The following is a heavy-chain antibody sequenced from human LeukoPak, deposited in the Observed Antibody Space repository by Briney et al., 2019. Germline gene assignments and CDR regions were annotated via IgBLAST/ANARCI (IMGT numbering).Heavy chain of an antibody. CDR3: ARGGRTGYVLVPSLNWRYYFDY. D-gene: IGHD3/OR15-3a*01. CDR2: INPSGGST. V-gene: IGHV1-46*01. J-gene: IGHJ4*02. CDR1: GYTFTSYY. Sequence: ASVTVSCKASGYTFTSYYMHWVRQAPGQGLEWMGIINPSGGSTSYAQKFQGRVTMTRDTSTSTVYMELSSLRSEDTAVYYCARGGRTGYVLVPSLNWRYYFDYWGQGTLVTVSS.